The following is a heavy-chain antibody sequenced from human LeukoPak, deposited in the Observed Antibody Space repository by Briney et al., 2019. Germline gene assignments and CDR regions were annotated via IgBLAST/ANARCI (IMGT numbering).Heavy chain of an antibody. Sequence: GGSLRLSCAASGFTFSSHAMSWVRQAPGKGLEWVSAISGSGGSTYYADSVKGRFTISRDNSKNTLYLQMNSLRAEDTAVYYCAKGSMEIWDYFDYWGQGTLVTVSS. CDR1: GFTFSSHA. J-gene: IGHJ4*02. D-gene: IGHD3-3*01. V-gene: IGHV3-23*01. CDR3: AKGSMEIWDYFDY. CDR2: ISGSGGST.